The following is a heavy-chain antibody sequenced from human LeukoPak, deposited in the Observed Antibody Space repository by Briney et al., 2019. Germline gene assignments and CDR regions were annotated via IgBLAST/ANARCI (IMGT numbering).Heavy chain of an antibody. D-gene: IGHD6-13*01. CDR3: AKDRGSSWYGVKFDY. CDR1: GFTFSSYA. J-gene: IGHJ4*02. CDR2: ISGSGGST. V-gene: IGHV3-23*01. Sequence: GGSLRLSCAASGFTFSSYAMSWVRQAPGKGLGWVSAISGSGGSTYYADSVKGRFTISRDNSKNTLYLQMNSLRAEDTAVYYCAKDRGSSWYGVKFDYWGQGTLVTVSS.